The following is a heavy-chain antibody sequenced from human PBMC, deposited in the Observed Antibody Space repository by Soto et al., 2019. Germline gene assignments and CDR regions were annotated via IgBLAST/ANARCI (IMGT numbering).Heavy chain of an antibody. CDR1: GFTFSSYA. V-gene: IGHV3-23*01. J-gene: IGHJ4*02. Sequence: GGSLRLSCAASGFTFSSYAMSWVRQSPGQGLEWVSAISGSGGSTYYADSVKGRFTISRDNSKNTLYLQMNSLRAEDTAVYYCAKVPSRMDIVVVPAAAFDYWGQGTLVTVSS. CDR3: AKVPSRMDIVVVPAAAFDY. D-gene: IGHD2-2*03. CDR2: ISGSGGST.